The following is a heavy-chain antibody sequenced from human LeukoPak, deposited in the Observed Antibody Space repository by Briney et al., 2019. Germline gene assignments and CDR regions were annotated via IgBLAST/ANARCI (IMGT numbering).Heavy chain of an antibody. J-gene: IGHJ6*03. Sequence: SETLSLTCAVYGGSFSGYYWSWIRQPPGKGLEWIGEINHSGSTNYNPSLKSRVTISVDTSKNQFSLKLSSVTAADTAVYYCARRMATVTIYYYYYMDVWGRGTTVTISS. CDR1: GGSFSGYY. CDR3: ARRMATVTIYYYYYMDV. D-gene: IGHD4-17*01. V-gene: IGHV4-34*01. CDR2: INHSGST.